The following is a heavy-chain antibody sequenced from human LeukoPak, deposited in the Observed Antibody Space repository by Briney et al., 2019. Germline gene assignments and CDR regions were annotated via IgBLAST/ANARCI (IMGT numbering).Heavy chain of an antibody. CDR3: ARDLGADAFDI. CDR1: GFTFSYYY. CDR2: ISSSGSTI. J-gene: IGHJ3*02. Sequence: GGSLRLSCAASGFTFSYYYMSWIRQAPGKGLEWVSYISSSGSTIYYADSGKGRFTISRDNAKNSLYLQMNSLRAEDTAVYYCARDLGADAFDIWGQGTMVTVSS. V-gene: IGHV3-11*01. D-gene: IGHD3-16*01.